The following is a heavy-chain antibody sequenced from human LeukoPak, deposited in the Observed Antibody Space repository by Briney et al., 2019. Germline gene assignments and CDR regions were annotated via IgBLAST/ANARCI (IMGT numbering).Heavy chain of an antibody. Sequence: GGSLRLSCAASGFTFSTYSMNWVRQAPGKGLEWVSYISSSSSTIYYADSVKGRFTISRDNAKTSLDLQMNSLRAEDTAVYYCARGWIGPLVRLQLFDYWGQGTLVTVSS. CDR3: ARGWIGPLVRLQLFDY. D-gene: IGHD1-1*01. J-gene: IGHJ4*02. CDR1: GFTFSTYS. CDR2: ISSSSSTI. V-gene: IGHV3-48*01.